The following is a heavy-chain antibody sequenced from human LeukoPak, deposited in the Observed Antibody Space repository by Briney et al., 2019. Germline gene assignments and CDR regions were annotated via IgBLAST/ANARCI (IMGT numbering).Heavy chain of an antibody. Sequence: SETLSLTCTVSGGSISSYYWSWIRQPPGKGLEWIGYIYYSGSTNYNPSLKSRVTISLDTSKNQFPLKLSSVTAADTAVYYCARRGYYGSGSFRRYYFDYWGQGTLVTVSS. D-gene: IGHD3-10*01. V-gene: IGHV4-59*08. CDR2: IYYSGST. J-gene: IGHJ4*02. CDR1: GGSISSYY. CDR3: ARRGYYGSGSFRRYYFDY.